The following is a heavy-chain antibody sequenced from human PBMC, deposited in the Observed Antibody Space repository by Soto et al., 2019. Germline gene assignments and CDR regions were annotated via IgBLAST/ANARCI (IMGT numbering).Heavy chain of an antibody. CDR3: ARVSSSIVVVPDYGMDV. CDR2: ISGKNGNT. J-gene: IGHJ6*02. CDR1: GYTFISHG. D-gene: IGHD2-15*01. Sequence: ASVKVSCKASGYTFISHGISWVRQAPGQGLEWMGWISGKNGNTKYAQEVQGRVTLTTDTSTSTAYMELRSLRSDDTAVYYCARVSSSIVVVPDYGMDVWGQGTTVTVSS. V-gene: IGHV1-18*04.